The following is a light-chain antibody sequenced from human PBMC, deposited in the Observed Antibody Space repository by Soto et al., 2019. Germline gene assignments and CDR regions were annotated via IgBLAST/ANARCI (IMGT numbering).Light chain of an antibody. J-gene: IGKJ3*01. CDR3: LQHYAFPFT. CDR1: QDIGTS. V-gene: IGKV1-17*01. Sequence: DIQMTQSPSSLSASVGGRVTITCRASQDIGTSLDWFQQKPGTAPKRLIYTISDLQSRVPSRFSGGGSGTEFTLTISSLQPEDSATYYCLQHYAFPFTFGPGTKVHV. CDR2: TIS.